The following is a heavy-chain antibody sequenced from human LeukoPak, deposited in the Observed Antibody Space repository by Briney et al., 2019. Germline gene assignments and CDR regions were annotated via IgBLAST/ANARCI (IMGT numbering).Heavy chain of an antibody. CDR1: GFTFSSYA. Sequence: GGSLRLSCAASGFTFSSYAMSWVRQAPGKGLEWVSLIHSGGSTYYADSVKGRFTISRDNSKNTVYLQMNSLRAEDTAVYYCARGGRSSAWQYFDYWGQGTLVTVSS. CDR2: IHSGGST. J-gene: IGHJ4*02. D-gene: IGHD6-19*01. V-gene: IGHV3-53*05. CDR3: ARGGRSSAWQYFDY.